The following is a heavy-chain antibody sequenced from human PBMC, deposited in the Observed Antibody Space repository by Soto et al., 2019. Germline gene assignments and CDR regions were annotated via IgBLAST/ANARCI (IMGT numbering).Heavy chain of an antibody. CDR3: ARSGSSGLYFDY. J-gene: IGHJ4*02. CDR2: IIPIFGTA. CDR1: GGTFSSYA. Sequence: QVQQVQSGAEVKKPGSSVKVSCKASGGTFSSYASSWVRQAPGQGLEWMGGIIPIFGTANYAQKFQGRVTITADESTSTAYMDLSSLRSEDTAVYYCARSGSSGLYFDYWGQRTLVTVSS. D-gene: IGHD6-19*01. V-gene: IGHV1-69*01.